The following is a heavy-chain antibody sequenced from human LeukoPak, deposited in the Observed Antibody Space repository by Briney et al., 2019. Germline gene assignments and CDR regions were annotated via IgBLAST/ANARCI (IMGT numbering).Heavy chain of an antibody. Sequence: ASVKVSCKASGYTFTNYYIHWLRQAPGQGPEWMGMINLIAGLTHYAPKFQGRVTMTRDTSTSTVYMELSSLGSEDTAVYYCARPPYRGGWPYYFDYWGQGTLVTVSS. J-gene: IGHJ4*02. D-gene: IGHD6-19*01. CDR3: ARPPYRGGWPYYFDY. CDR2: INLIAGLT. V-gene: IGHV1-46*01. CDR1: GYTFTNYY.